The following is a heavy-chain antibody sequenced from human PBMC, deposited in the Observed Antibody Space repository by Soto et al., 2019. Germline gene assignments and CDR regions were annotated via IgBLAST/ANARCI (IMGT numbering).Heavy chain of an antibody. V-gene: IGHV3-64*01. D-gene: IGHD4-17*01. CDR1: GFTFSSYA. CDR3: ARDHHDYGLY. J-gene: IGHJ4*02. CDR2: ISSNGGST. Sequence: PGGSLRLSCAASGFTFSSYAMHWVRQAPGKGLEYVSAISSNGGSTYYANSVKGRFTISRDSSKNTLYLQMNSLRAEDTAVYYCARDHHDYGLYWGQGALVTVSS.